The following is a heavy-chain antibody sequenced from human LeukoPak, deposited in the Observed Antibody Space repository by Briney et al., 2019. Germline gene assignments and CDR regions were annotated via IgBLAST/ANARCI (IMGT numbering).Heavy chain of an antibody. D-gene: IGHD3-10*01. CDR3: ASGSGSYRTPYYYMDV. CDR1: GFTVSSNY. CDR2: IYSGGST. Sequence: VGSLRLSRAASGFTVSSNYMSWVRQAPGKRREWVSVIYSGGSTYYADSVKGRFTISRDNSKNTLYLQMNSLRAEDTAVYYCASGSGSYRTPYYYMDVWGTGTTVTVSS. V-gene: IGHV3-53*01. J-gene: IGHJ6*03.